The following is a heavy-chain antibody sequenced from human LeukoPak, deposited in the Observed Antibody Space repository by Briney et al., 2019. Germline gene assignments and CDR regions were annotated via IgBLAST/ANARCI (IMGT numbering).Heavy chain of an antibody. CDR1: GFTFSSYA. J-gene: IGHJ4*02. V-gene: IGHV3-30*04. D-gene: IGHD1-26*01. Sequence: GGSLRLSCAASGFTFSSYAMHWVRQAPGKGLEWVAVISYDGSNKYYADSVKGRFTISRDNSKNTLYLQMNSLRAEDTAVYYCARDPVVGATTGAYYFDYWGQGTLVTVSS. CDR3: ARDPVVGATTGAYYFDY. CDR2: ISYDGSNK.